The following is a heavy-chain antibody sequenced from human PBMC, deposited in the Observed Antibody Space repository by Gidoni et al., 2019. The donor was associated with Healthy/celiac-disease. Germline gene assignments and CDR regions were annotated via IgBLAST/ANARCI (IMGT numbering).Heavy chain of an antibody. CDR3: AKVRGYDWRVISYYGMDV. CDR1: GFTFSSYA. J-gene: IGHJ6*02. Sequence: AASGFTFSSYAMSWVRQAAGKRLEWVSAISGSGGSTYYADSVKGRFTISRDNSKNTLYLPLNSLRAEDTAVYYCAKVRGYDWRVISYYGMDVWGQGTTVTVSS. D-gene: IGHD5-12*01. CDR2: ISGSGGST. V-gene: IGHV3-23*01.